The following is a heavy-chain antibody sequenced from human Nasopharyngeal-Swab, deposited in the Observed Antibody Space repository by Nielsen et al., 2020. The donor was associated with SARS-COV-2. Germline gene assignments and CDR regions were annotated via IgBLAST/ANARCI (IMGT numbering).Heavy chain of an antibody. V-gene: IGHV3-23*01. J-gene: IGHJ4*02. CDR2: VDPSGGST. CDR3: AKNRWGGTGWFEIDY. D-gene: IGHD6-19*01. CDR1: GFPFNNYG. Sequence: GGSLRLSCAAPGFPFNNYGMNWVRQAPGEGLEWVSTVDPSGGSTYYADPVKGRFTISVDTSKSTLYLQMNSLRVEDTALYYCAKNRWGGTGWFEIDYWGQGALVTVSS.